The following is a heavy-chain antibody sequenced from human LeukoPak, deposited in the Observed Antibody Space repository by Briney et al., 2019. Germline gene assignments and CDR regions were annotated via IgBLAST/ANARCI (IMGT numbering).Heavy chain of an antibody. J-gene: IGHJ5*02. Sequence: GGSLRLSCAASGFTFNSYVMSWVRQAPGKGLEWVSAISGSGARTYYADSVRGRFTISRDNSKNTVYLQLNSLRGEDTAVYYCAKDLVSGDWCWRGFDPWGQGTLVTVSS. CDR1: GFTFNSYV. CDR3: AKDLVSGDWCWRGFDP. D-gene: IGHD2-21*02. CDR2: ISGSGART. V-gene: IGHV3-23*01.